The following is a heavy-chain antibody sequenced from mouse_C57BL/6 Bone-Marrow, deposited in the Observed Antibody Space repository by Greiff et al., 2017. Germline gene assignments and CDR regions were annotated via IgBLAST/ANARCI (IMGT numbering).Heavy chain of an antibody. CDR2: ISDGGSYT. CDR3: ARDEGLRSWFAY. Sequence: EVQRVESGGGLVKPGGSLKLSCAASGYTFSSYAMSWVRQTPEQRLEWVANISDGGSYTYYPENVKGRITISTDNAKNNLYLQMSHLKSEDTAMYYCARDEGLRSWFAYWGQGTLVTVSA. V-gene: IGHV5-4*01. J-gene: IGHJ3*01. D-gene: IGHD2-4*01. CDR1: GYTFSSYA.